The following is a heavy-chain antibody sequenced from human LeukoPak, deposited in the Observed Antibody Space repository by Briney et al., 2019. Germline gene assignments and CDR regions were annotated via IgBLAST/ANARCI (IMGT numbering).Heavy chain of an antibody. D-gene: IGHD5-24*01. Sequence: PGGSLRLPCEVSGFTFNTYWMSWVRQAPGKGLEWVANIKQDGSETYYVDSVKGRFTISRDNAKNSLYLQMNSLRDEDTAVYYCARPRREDTPYHCMDVWGKGTTVTVSS. V-gene: IGHV3-7*01. CDR3: ARPRREDTPYHCMDV. J-gene: IGHJ6*03. CDR1: GFTFNTYW. CDR2: IKQDGSET.